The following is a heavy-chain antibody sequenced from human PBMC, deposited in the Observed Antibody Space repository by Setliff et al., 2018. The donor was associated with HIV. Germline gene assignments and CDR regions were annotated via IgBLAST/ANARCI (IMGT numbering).Heavy chain of an antibody. V-gene: IGHV2-5*01. CDR3: ATDAGHCRSTSCPDIVFDH. D-gene: IGHD2-2*01. CDR1: GFSLSTRGVG. CDR2: IYWNDDK. J-gene: IGHJ4*02. Sequence: SGPTLVNPTQPLTLTCTFSGFSLSTRGVGVGLIRQPPGKALEWLALIYWNDDKRYSPSLKSRLTITKDTSKNQVVLTLTNMDPVDTATYYCATDAGHCRSTSCPDIVFDHWGQGTLVTVSS.